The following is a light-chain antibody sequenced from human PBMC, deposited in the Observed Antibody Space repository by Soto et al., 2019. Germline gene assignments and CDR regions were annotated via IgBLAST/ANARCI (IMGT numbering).Light chain of an antibody. CDR1: QSLSNNIY. Sequence: EIVWTQSPGTLSLSPGERATLSCRASQSLSNNIYLAWYQQKPGQAPRLLIYGASNRATGIPDRFSGSGSGTDFTLTISRLEPEDFAVYYCQQYGSLITFGQGTRLEIK. J-gene: IGKJ5*01. CDR3: QQYGSLIT. CDR2: GAS. V-gene: IGKV3-20*01.